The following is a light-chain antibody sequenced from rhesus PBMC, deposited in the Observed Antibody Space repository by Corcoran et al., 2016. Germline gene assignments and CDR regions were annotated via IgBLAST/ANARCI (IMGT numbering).Light chain of an antibody. V-gene: IGKV1-22*01. Sequence: DIQMTQSPCSLSASVGDTVTITCRASQSVSSWLAWYQQKPEKGPKLLIYKAASLQSGVPSRFSGRGSGTDFTLPITSLQSEDFATYYCQQYSSSPYSFGQGTKVDIK. CDR3: QQYSSSPYS. J-gene: IGKJ2*01. CDR2: KAA. CDR1: QSVSSW.